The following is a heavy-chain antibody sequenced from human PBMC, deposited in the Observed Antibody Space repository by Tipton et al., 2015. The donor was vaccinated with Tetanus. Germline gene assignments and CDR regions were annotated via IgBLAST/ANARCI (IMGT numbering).Heavy chain of an antibody. Sequence: SLRLSCAASGFSLSSFGMHWVRQAPGKGLEWVAVITYDGSKKYYADSVKGRISISRDRAKNTLILQMSSLRAEDTAVYYCVRGYSDAPASGWGASDNFESYFDYWGHGTLVTVSS. D-gene: IGHD5-18*01. CDR1: GFSLSSFG. CDR3: VRGYSDAPASGWGASDNFESYFDY. CDR2: ITYDGSKK. J-gene: IGHJ4*01. V-gene: IGHV3-30*03.